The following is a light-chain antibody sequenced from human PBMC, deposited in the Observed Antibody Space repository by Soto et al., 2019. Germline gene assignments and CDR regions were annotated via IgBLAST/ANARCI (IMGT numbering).Light chain of an antibody. J-gene: IGLJ1*01. Sequence: QSLLTQPASVSGSPGQSITISCTGTSSDVGGYNYVSWYQQHPGKAPKLMIYNVYDRPSGISYRFSGSKSGNTASLTISGLQGEDEADYYCSAYTVSRTHVFGTGTKVTVL. CDR1: SSDVGGYNY. CDR2: NVY. CDR3: SAYTVSRTHV. V-gene: IGLV2-14*01.